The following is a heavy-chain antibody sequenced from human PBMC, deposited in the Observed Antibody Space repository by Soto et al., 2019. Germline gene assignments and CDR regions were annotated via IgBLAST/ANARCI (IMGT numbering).Heavy chain of an antibody. CDR1: GFSLSTSGMC. CDR2: IDWDDDK. CDR3: ARILQYCSITSCYQTKYYYGMDV. V-gene: IGHV2-70*01. J-gene: IGHJ6*01. D-gene: IGHD2-2*01. Sequence: SGPTLVNPTQTLTLTCTFSGFSLSTSGMCVSWIRQPPGKALEWLALIDWDDDKYYSTSLKTRLTISKDTSKNQVVLTMTNMDPVDTATYYCARILQYCSITSCYQTKYYYGMDVWGQGTTVTVSS.